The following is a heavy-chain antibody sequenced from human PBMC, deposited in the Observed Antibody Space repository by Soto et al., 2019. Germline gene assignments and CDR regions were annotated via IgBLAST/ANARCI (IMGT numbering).Heavy chain of an antibody. CDR1: GFTFSSYA. V-gene: IGHV3-30-3*01. D-gene: IGHD1-7*01. CDR3: ASAARITGTTMEHYYYSGMDV. CDR2: ISYDGSNK. Sequence: PGGSLRLSCAASGFTFSSYAMHWVRQAPGKGLEWVAVISYDGSNKYYADSVKGRFTISRDNSKNTLYLQMNSLRAEDTAVYYSASAARITGTTMEHYYYSGMDVWGQGNTVTVSS. J-gene: IGHJ6*02.